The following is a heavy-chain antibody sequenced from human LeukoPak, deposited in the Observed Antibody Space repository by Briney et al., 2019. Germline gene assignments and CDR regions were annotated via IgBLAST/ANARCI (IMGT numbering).Heavy chain of an antibody. D-gene: IGHD4-23*01. V-gene: IGHV4-39*01. CDR2: TYYSGST. J-gene: IGHJ2*01. CDR1: GDSISSTSYY. CDR3: ARHFRDYGGTSRWYFNL. Sequence: PSETLPLTCTVSGDSISSTSYYWGWIRQPPGKGLEWIGSTYYSGSTYYTPSLKTRVTISVDTSKSQFSLKLSFVTAADTAVYYCARHFRDYGGTSRWYFNLWGRGTLVTVSS.